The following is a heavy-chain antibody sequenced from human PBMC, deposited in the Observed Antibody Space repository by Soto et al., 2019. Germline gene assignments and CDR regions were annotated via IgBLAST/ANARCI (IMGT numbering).Heavy chain of an antibody. CDR3: ARETITMVRGVIENWFDP. Sequence: SETLSLTCAVSGLSISSSNWWTWVRQPPGKGLEWIGYIYYSGGTYYNPSLKSRVTISVDTSKNQFSLKLSSVTAADTAVYYCARETITMVRGVIENWFDPWGQGTLVTVSS. CDR2: IYYSGGT. D-gene: IGHD3-10*01. J-gene: IGHJ5*02. CDR1: GLSISSSNW. V-gene: IGHV4-4*02.